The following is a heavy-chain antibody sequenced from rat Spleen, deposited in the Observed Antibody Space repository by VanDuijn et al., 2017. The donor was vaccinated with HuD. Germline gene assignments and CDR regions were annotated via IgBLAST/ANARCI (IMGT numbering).Heavy chain of an antibody. CDR2: ISYDGSST. CDR1: GFTFSDYN. V-gene: IGHV5-7*01. CDR3: TRDRGGDYFDY. Sequence: EVQLVESGGGLVQPGRSLKLSCAVSGFTFSDYNMAWVRQAPKKGLEWVATISYDGSSTYYRDSVKGRFTISRDNAKSTLYLQMNSLRSEDTATYYCTRDRGGDYFDYWGQGVMVTVSS. J-gene: IGHJ2*01.